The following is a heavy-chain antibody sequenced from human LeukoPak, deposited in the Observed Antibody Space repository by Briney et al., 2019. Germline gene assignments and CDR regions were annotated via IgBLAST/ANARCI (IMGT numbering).Heavy chain of an antibody. V-gene: IGHV3-48*04. CDR1: GFTFSSYS. D-gene: IGHD5-12*01. Sequence: PGGSLRLSCAASGFTFSSYSMNWVRQAPGKGLEWVSYISSSSSTIYYADSVKGRFTISRDNAKNSLYLQMNSLRAEDTAVYYCARDLGGYDSDYWGQGTLVTVSS. CDR2: ISSSSSTI. CDR3: ARDLGGYDSDY. J-gene: IGHJ4*02.